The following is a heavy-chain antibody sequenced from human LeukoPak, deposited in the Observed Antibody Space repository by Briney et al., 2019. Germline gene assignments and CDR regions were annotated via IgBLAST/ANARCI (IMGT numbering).Heavy chain of an antibody. V-gene: IGHV3-7*05. J-gene: IGHJ4*02. CDR2: IKQDGSEK. D-gene: IGHD3-10*01. CDR3: ARDRDIYGSGSYFDY. Sequence: GGSLRLSCAASGFTFSSYWMTWVRQSPEKGLEWVANIKQDGSEKHYVDSVKGRFTISRDNAKNSLYLQMNSLRAEDTAVYYCARDRDIYGSGSYFDYWGQGTLVTVSS. CDR1: GFTFSSYW.